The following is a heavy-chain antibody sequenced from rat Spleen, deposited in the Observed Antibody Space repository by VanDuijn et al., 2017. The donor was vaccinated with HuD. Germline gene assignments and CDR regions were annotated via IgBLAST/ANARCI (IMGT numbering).Heavy chain of an antibody. CDR3: TRDRILRSTGFDY. Sequence: EVQLVESGGGLVQPGNSLKLSCVVSGFTFSDYVMHWIRQAPTKGLEWVTSISPSGATTNYRDSVKGRFTLSRDNAESSLYLQMDSLRSEDTATYYCTRDRILRSTGFDYWGQGVMVTVSS. CDR1: GFTFSDYV. J-gene: IGHJ2*01. D-gene: IGHD1-6*01. CDR2: ISPSGATT. V-gene: IGHV5-19*01.